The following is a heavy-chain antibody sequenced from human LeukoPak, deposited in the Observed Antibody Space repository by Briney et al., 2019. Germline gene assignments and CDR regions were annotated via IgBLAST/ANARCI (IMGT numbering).Heavy chain of an antibody. CDR1: GGSISSSSYY. D-gene: IGHD7-27*01. CDR3: ARGTGDLYGADYF. CDR2: IHYSGST. Sequence: PSETLSLTFIVSGGSISSSSYYWDWIRQAPGEGLEWIGYIHYSGSTNYNPSLKSRVTISLDTSKNQFSLKLNSVTAAYTAVYFCARGTGDLYGADYFGGEGTMVTVSS. J-gene: IGHJ3*01. V-gene: IGHV4-61*05.